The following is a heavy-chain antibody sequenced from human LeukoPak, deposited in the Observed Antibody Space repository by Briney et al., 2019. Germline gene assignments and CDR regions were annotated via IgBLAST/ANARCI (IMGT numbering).Heavy chain of an antibody. J-gene: IGHJ4*02. D-gene: IGHD1-14*01. CDR2: INPNSGGT. CDR1: GYSFTDHY. CDR3: ARDGPSNGMDY. V-gene: IGHV1-2*02. Sequence: ASVKVSCKASGYSFTDHYMHWVRQAPGQGLEWMGWINPNSGGTNYAQKFQGRVIMTRDTSISTAYMELSRLRSDDTAVYYCARDGPSNGMDYWGQGTLVTVSS.